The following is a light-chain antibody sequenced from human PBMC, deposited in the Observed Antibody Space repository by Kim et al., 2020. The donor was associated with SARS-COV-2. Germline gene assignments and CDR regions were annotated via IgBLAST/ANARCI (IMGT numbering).Light chain of an antibody. J-gene: IGKJ1*01. Sequence: AIQMTQSPSSLSASVGDRVTITCRASQGIGNDLDWYQQKPGKAPRILIYAASFLQGGVPSRFSGSGSGTDFTLTISSLRPEDFATYYCLQNNNYPRTFGQGTKVDIK. CDR2: AAS. V-gene: IGKV1-6*01. CDR1: QGIGND. CDR3: LQNNNYPRT.